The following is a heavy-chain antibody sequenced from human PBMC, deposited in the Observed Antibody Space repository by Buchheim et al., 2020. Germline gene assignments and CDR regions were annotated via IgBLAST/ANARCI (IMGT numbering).Heavy chain of an antibody. CDR1: GDFLSGYY. CDR3: ARGPRYYESSGYYQPTTSLYWYFDL. D-gene: IGHD3-22*01. V-gene: IGHV4-34*01. J-gene: IGHJ2*01. Sequence: QVLLQQWGAGLLKPSETLSLTCGVSGDFLSGYYWSWIRQSPGKGLEWIGEIHESGSSNFQPSLKSRVTISVDTSKKQFSLQLSSVTAADTAVYYCARGPRYYESSGYYQPTTSLYWYFDLWGRGTL. CDR2: IHESGSS.